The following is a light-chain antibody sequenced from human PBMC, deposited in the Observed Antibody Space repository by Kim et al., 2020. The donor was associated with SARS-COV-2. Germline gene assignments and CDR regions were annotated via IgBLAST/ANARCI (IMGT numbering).Light chain of an antibody. CDR1: QLGDKY. CDR3: QAWDSSTVI. Sequence: SYELTQPPSVSVSPGQTASITCSGDQLGDKYACWYQQKPGQSPVLVIYEDNKRPSGIPERFSGSNSGNTATLTISGTQPTDEADYYCQAWDSSTVIFGGGTKLSVL. CDR2: EDN. V-gene: IGLV3-1*01. J-gene: IGLJ2*01.